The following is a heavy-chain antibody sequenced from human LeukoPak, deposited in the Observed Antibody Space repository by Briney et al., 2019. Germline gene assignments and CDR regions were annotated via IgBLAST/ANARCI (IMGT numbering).Heavy chain of an antibody. CDR1: GFTFSSYA. J-gene: IGHJ5*02. Sequence: GGSLRLSCAASGFTFSSYAISWVRQAPGQGLEWMGGIIPIFGTANYAQKFQGRVTITADESTSTAYMELSSLRSEDTAVYYCAREWHYGGNWFDPWGQGTLVTVSS. V-gene: IGHV1-69*01. CDR2: IIPIFGTA. CDR3: AREWHYGGNWFDP. D-gene: IGHD4-23*01.